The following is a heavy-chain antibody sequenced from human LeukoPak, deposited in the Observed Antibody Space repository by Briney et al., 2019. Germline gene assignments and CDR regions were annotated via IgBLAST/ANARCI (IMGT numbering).Heavy chain of an antibody. CDR3: ARDGYYGFDY. V-gene: IGHV1-69*13. J-gene: IGHJ4*02. CDR2: IIPIFGTA. CDR1: GGTFSSYA. Sequence: ASVKVSCTASGGTFSSYAISWVRQAPGQGLEWMGGIIPIFGTANYAQKFQGRVTITADESTSTAYMELSSLRSEDTAVYYCARDGYYGFDYWGQGTLVIVSS. D-gene: IGHD1-26*01.